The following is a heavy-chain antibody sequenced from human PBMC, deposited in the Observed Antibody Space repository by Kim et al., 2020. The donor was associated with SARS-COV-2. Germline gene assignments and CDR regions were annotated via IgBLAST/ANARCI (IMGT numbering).Heavy chain of an antibody. D-gene: IGHD6-19*01. V-gene: IGHV4-34*01. CDR2: INHSGST. Sequence: SETLSLTCAVYGGSFSGYYWSWIRQPPGKGLEWIGEINHSGSTNYNPSLKSRVTISVDTSKNQFSLKLSSVTAADTAVYYCARGREFILSSGWYPGGDYWGQGTLVTVSS. CDR3: ARGREFILSSGWYPGGDY. CDR1: GGSFSGYY. J-gene: IGHJ4*02.